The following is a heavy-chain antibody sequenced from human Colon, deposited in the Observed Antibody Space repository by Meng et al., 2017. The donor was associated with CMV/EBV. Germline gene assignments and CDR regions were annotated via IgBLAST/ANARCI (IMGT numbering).Heavy chain of an antibody. CDR3: ASIPRGILIRLFDF. Sequence: GPLRLSCAVHGGSFNGYYWSWIRQSPGKGLEWIGSIYHSDSTYYNPSLKSRVTISRDTSKNQFSLELSSVAAADTAVYYCASIPRGILIRLFDFWGQGTLVTVSS. D-gene: IGHD2-15*01. CDR1: GGSFNGYY. CDR2: IYHSDST. J-gene: IGHJ4*02. V-gene: IGHV4-34*01.